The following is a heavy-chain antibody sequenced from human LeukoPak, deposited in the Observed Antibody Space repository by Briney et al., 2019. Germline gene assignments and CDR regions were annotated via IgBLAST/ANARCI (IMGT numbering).Heavy chain of an antibody. CDR1: GFTFSSYA. D-gene: IGHD4-23*01. CDR2: ISSSSGNI. CDR3: ASLGGAYGGNIDH. J-gene: IGHJ4*02. V-gene: IGHV3-48*04. Sequence: GGSLRLSCAASGFTFSSYAMSWVRQAPGKGLEWVSYISSSSGNIYYADSVKGRFTISRDNAKKSLYLQMNSLRPEDTALYYCASLGGAYGGNIDHWGQGTLVTVSS.